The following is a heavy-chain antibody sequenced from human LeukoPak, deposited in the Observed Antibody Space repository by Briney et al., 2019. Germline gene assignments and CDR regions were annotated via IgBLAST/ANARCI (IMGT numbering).Heavy chain of an antibody. V-gene: IGHV4-4*07. CDR1: GGSISSYY. CDR3: ARDGRPGHGTKFDY. Sequence: SETLSLTCTVSGGSISSYYWSWIRQPAGKGLEWIGRIYTSESTNYNPSLKSRVTMSVDTSRNQFSLKLSSVTAADTAVYYCARDGRPGHGTKFDYWGQGTPVTVSS. CDR2: IYTSEST. J-gene: IGHJ4*02.